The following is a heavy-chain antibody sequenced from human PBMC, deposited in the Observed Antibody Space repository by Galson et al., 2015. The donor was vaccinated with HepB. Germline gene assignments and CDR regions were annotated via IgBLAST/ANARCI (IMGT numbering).Heavy chain of an antibody. CDR1: GFTFTSSA. CDR2: IVVGSGNT. Sequence: SVKVSCKASGFTFTSSAVQWVRQARGQRLEWIGWIVVGSGNTNYAQKFQERVTITRDMSTSTAYMELSSLRSEDTAVYYCAAGSSVDTAMDTGHYWGQGTLVTVSS. CDR3: AAGSSVDTAMDTGHY. J-gene: IGHJ4*02. V-gene: IGHV1-58*01. D-gene: IGHD5-18*01.